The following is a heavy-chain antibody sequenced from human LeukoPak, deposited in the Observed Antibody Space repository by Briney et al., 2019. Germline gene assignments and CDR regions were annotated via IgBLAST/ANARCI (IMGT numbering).Heavy chain of an antibody. CDR3: ARRPILSIAAAGTVLWYYYYYMDV. D-gene: IGHD6-13*01. CDR1: GGSLSSGGYY. Sequence: SQTLSLTCTVSGGSLSSGGYYWSWIRQPPGKGLEWIGEINHSGSNNYNPSLKSRVTISVDTSKNQFSLKLSSVTAADTAVYYCARRPILSIAAAGTVLWYYYYYMDVWGKGTTVTVSS. J-gene: IGHJ6*03. CDR2: INHSGSN. V-gene: IGHV4-34*01.